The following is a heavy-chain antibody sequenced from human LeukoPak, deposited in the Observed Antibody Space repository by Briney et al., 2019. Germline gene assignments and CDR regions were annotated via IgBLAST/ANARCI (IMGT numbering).Heavy chain of an antibody. CDR1: GGTFSSYA. CDR2: IIPIFGTA. J-gene: IGHJ4*02. V-gene: IGHV1-69*05. CDR3: ARAGTAARAAPDFDY. D-gene: IGHD6-25*01. Sequence: ASVKVSCKASGGTFSSYAISWVRQAPGQGLEWMGGIIPIFGTANYAQKFQGRVTITTDESTSTAYMKLSSLRSEDTAVYYCARAGTAARAAPDFDYWGQGTLVTVSS.